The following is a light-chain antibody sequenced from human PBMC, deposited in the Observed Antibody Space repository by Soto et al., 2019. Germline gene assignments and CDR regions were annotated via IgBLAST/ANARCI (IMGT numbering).Light chain of an antibody. V-gene: IGKV1D-12*01. J-gene: IGKJ4*01. CDR2: TAS. CDR1: QGVSTW. Sequence: DIQMTQSPSSVSASVGDRVTITCRASQGVSTWLAWYQQKPGKAPNILTYTASSLQSGVPSRFSGSFSGTDFTLTISRLQPEDFAAYYGQQNTTFPPAFGGGTKVEI. CDR3: QQNTTFPPA.